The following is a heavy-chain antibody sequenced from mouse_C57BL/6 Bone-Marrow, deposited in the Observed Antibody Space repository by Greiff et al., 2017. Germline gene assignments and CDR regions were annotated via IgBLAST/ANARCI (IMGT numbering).Heavy chain of an antibody. V-gene: IGHV1-74*01. J-gene: IGHJ1*03. Sequence: QVQLQQPGAELVKPGASVKVSCKASGYTFTSYWMHWVKQRPGQGLEWIGRIHPSDSDTNYNQKFKGKDTLTVDKSSSTAYMQLSSLPSEDSAVYYWAIPGTVVATDWYFDVWGTGTTVTVAS. D-gene: IGHD1-1*01. CDR2: IHPSDSDT. CDR1: GYTFTSYW. CDR3: AIPGTVVATDWYFDV.